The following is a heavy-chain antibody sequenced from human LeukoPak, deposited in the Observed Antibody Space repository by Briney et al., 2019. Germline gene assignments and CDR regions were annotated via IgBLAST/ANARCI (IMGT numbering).Heavy chain of an antibody. D-gene: IGHD1-26*01. V-gene: IGHV4-61*02. J-gene: IGHJ2*01. CDR3: ARRATGDWHFDL. CDR1: GGSVSSGNYY. CDR2: IYTSGST. Sequence: SETLSLTCTVSGGSVSSGNYYWTWIRQPAGKGLEWIGRIYTSGSTNYNPSLKSRVTISIDASKNQFSLRLTSVTAADTAVYYCARRATGDWHFDLWGRGTLVTVSS.